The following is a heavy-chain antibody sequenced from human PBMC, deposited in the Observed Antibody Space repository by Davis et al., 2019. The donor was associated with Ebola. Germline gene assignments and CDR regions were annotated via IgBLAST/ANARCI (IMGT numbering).Heavy chain of an antibody. CDR3: AHRPDTTPFDY. J-gene: IGHJ4*02. CDR2: IYWDDDK. D-gene: IGHD5-18*01. V-gene: IGHV2-5*08. Sequence: TLSLTCTVSGGSISSYYWSWIRQPPGKALEWLALIYWDDDKRYSPSLKSRLTITKDTSKNQVVFTMTNMDPVDTATYYCAHRPDTTPFDYWGQGTLVTVSS. CDR1: GGSISSYYW.